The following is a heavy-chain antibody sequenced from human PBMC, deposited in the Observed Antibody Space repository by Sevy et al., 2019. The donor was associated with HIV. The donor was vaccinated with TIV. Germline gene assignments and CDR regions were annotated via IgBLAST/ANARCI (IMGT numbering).Heavy chain of an antibody. CDR1: GFTFSSYG. CDR3: AKDAIWFGELLRPGHDAFDI. J-gene: IGHJ3*02. D-gene: IGHD3-10*01. CDR2: ISYDGSNK. V-gene: IGHV3-30*18. Sequence: GGSLRLSCAASGFTFSSYGMHWVRQAPGKGLEWVAVISYDGSNKYYAYSVKGRLTISRDNSKNTLYLKMNSLRAEDTAVYYCAKDAIWFGELLRPGHDAFDIWGQGTMVTVSS.